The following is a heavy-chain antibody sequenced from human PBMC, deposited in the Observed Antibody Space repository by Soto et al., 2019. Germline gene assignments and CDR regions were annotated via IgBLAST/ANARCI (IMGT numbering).Heavy chain of an antibody. Sequence: QVQLQESGPGLVKPSQTLSLTCTVSGGSISSGGYYWSWIRQHPGKGLEWVGYIYYSGSTYYNPSLKSRVTLSVDKAKNPFSLELSSLTAAATAVYYCARNPITRCGAFDIWGQGTMVTVSS. D-gene: IGHD3-10*01. CDR1: GGSISSGGYY. CDR3: ARNPITRCGAFDI. CDR2: IYYSGST. V-gene: IGHV4-31*03. J-gene: IGHJ3*02.